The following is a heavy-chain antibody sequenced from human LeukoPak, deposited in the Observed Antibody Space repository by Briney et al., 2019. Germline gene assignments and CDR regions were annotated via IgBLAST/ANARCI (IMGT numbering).Heavy chain of an antibody. CDR3: ATVIDYYDSSGYFDY. CDR1: GYTLTELS. CDR2: FDPEDGET. D-gene: IGHD3-22*01. Sequence: ASVKVSGKVSGYTLTELSMHWVRQAPGKGLEWMGGFDPEDGETIYAQKFQGRVTMTEDTSTDTAYMELSSLRSEDTAVYYCATVIDYYDSSGYFDYWGQGTLVTVSS. J-gene: IGHJ4*02. V-gene: IGHV1-24*01.